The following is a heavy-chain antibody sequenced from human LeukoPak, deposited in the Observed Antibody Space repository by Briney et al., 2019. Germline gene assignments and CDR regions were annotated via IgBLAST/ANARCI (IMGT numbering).Heavy chain of an antibody. J-gene: IGHJ4*02. Sequence: GRSLRLSCAASGFTFSSYGMHWVRQAPGKGLEWVAVIWYDGSNKYYADSVKGRFTISRDNSKNTLYLQMNSLRAEDTAVYYCARAVGRGSGGHFDYWGQGNLVTVSS. D-gene: IGHD2-15*01. CDR1: GFTFSSYG. CDR2: IWYDGSNK. V-gene: IGHV3-33*01. CDR3: ARAVGRGSGGHFDY.